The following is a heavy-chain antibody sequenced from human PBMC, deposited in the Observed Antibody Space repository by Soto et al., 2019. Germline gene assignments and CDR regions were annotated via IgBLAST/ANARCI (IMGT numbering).Heavy chain of an antibody. CDR3: GIAAAGGGGWFDP. V-gene: IGHV3-23*01. Sequence: PGGSLRLSCAASGFTFSSYAMSWVRQAPGKGLEWVSAISGSGGSTYYADSVKGRFTISRDNSKNTLYLQMNSLRAEDTAVYFGGIAAAGGGGWFDPWGQGTLVTVSS. D-gene: IGHD6-13*01. CDR1: GFTFSSYA. J-gene: IGHJ5*02. CDR2: ISGSGGST.